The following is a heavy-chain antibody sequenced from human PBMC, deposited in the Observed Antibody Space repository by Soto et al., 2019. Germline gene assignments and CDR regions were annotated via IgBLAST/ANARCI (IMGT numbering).Heavy chain of an antibody. CDR2: TYYSGTT. J-gene: IGHJ3*01. CDR1: GASIDTGDYF. D-gene: IGHD2-2*03. CDR3: ARVTWINPLFNFHT. V-gene: IGHV4-31*11. Sequence: PSETLSLTCALSGASIDTGDYFWSWIRQHPGKGLEWIGYTYYSGTTYYNPSLKSRLTISRPKSKNHFSLNLISVTAAATAADYCARVTWINPLFNFHTWGQGTMVTVSS.